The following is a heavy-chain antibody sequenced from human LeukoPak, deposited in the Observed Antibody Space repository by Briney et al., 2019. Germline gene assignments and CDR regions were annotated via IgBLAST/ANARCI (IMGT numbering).Heavy chain of an antibody. V-gene: IGHV3-53*01. J-gene: IGHJ4*02. CDR2: IYRGGST. CDR3: ARDLAY. Sequence: GWSLRLSCAVSGFIVSSNHMSWVRQAPGKGLEWVSVIYRGGSTAYADSVKGRFTISRDNSKDTLYLQMNSLRVEDTAVYYCARDLAYWGQGTLVTVSS. CDR1: GFIVSSNH.